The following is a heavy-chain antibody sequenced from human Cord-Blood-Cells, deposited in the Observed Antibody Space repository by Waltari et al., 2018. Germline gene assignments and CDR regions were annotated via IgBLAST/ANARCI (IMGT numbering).Heavy chain of an antibody. CDR2: INHSGST. D-gene: IGHD3-10*01. J-gene: IGHJ3*02. CDR1: GGSFSGYY. V-gene: IGHV4-34*01. Sequence: QVQLQQWGAGLLKPSETLSLTCAVYGGSFSGYYWSWTRQPPGKGLEGIGEINHSGSTNYNPSLKSRVTISVDTSKNQFSLKLSSVTAADTAVYYCARGELLWFGRGAFDIWGQGTMVTVSS. CDR3: ARGELLWFGRGAFDI.